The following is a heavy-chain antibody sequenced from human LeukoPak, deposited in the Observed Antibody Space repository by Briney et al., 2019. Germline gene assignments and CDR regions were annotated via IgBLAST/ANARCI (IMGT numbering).Heavy chain of an antibody. V-gene: IGHV5-51*01. J-gene: IGHJ5*02. CDR3: ARRFTLSGRPDNWFDP. CDR2: IYPGDSDT. D-gene: IGHD3-10*01. CDR1: GYSFTSYW. Sequence: GESLQISCKGSGYSFTSYWIGWVRQMPGKGLEWMGIIYPGDSDTRYSPSFQGQVTISADKSISTAYLQWSSLKASDTAMYYCARRFTLSGRPDNWFDPWGQGTLVTVSS.